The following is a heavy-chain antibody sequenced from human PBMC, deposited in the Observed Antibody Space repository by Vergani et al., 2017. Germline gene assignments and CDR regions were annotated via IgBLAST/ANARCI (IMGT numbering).Heavy chain of an antibody. Sequence: QVQLVESGGGVVQPGRSLRLSCAASGFTFSSYGMHWVRQAPGKGLEWVAVIWYDGSNKYYADSVKGRFTISRDNSKNTLYLQMNSLRAEDTAVYYCAKRSPRGYSGYYFDYWGQGTLVTVSS. V-gene: IGHV3-33*06. J-gene: IGHJ4*02. CDR2: IWYDGSNK. CDR1: GFTFSSYG. D-gene: IGHD5-12*01. CDR3: AKRSPRGYSGYYFDY.